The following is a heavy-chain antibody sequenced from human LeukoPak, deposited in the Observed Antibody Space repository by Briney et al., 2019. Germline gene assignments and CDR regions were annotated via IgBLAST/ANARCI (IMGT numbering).Heavy chain of an antibody. J-gene: IGHJ4*02. D-gene: IGHD6-19*01. CDR3: ARDRDSSGWRPFDY. CDR2: ISAYNGNT. Sequence: ASVKVSCKAPGYTFTSYGISWVRQAPGQGLEWMGWISAYNGNTNYAQKLQGRVTMTTDTSTSTAYMELRSLRSDDTAVYYCARDRDSSGWRPFDYWGQGTLVTVSS. CDR1: GYTFTSYG. V-gene: IGHV1-18*01.